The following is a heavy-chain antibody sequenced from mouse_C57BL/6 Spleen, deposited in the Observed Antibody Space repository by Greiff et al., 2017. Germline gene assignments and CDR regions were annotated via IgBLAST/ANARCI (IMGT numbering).Heavy chain of an antibody. V-gene: IGHV5-12*01. J-gene: IGHJ2*01. Sequence: DVMLVESGGGLVQPGGSLKLSCAASGFTFSDYYMYWVRQTPEKRLEWVAYISNGGGSTYYPDTVKGRFTISRDNAKNTLYLQMSRLKSEDTAMYYCARQRIYYGYFDYWGQGTTLTVSS. CDR1: GFTFSDYY. D-gene: IGHD1-1*01. CDR2: ISNGGGST. CDR3: ARQRIYYGYFDY.